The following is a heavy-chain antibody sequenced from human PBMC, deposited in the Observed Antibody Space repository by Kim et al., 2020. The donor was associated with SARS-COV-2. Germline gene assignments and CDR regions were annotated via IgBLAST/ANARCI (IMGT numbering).Heavy chain of an antibody. J-gene: IGHJ4*02. Sequence: ADSVSGRFTISRDSSQNTVFLQVTSLRDDDSAVYYCAKDRAAAAGTCQFDYWGQGTLVTVSS. D-gene: IGHD6-13*01. V-gene: IGHV3-23*01. CDR3: AKDRAAAAGTCQFDY.